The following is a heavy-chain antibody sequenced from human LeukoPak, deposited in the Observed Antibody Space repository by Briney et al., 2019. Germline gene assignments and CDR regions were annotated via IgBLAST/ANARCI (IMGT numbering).Heavy chain of an antibody. CDR2: ISNTGST. CDR3: ASRNRITVFGVITEYYMDV. V-gene: IGHV4-59*01. Sequence: PSETLSLTCTVSGGSISYYWSWIRQPPGKGLEWIGYISNTGSTNYNPSLKSRVTISVDTSKNQLSLKLTSVTAADTAVYYCASRNRITVFGVITEYYMDVWGKGTTVTVSS. CDR1: GGSISYY. D-gene: IGHD3-3*01. J-gene: IGHJ6*03.